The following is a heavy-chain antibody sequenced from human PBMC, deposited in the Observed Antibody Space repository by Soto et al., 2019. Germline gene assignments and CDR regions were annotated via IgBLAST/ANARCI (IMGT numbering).Heavy chain of an antibody. Sequence: ETLSLTCAVSGGSISSGGYSWSWIRQPPGKGLEWIGYIYYSGSTNYNPSLKSRLTISVDTSKNQFSLKLSSVTAADTAMYYCARLISSSWYFDYWGQGTLVTVSS. CDR2: IYYSGST. V-gene: IGHV4-61*08. D-gene: IGHD6-13*01. CDR3: ARLISSSWYFDY. J-gene: IGHJ4*02. CDR1: GGSISSGGYS.